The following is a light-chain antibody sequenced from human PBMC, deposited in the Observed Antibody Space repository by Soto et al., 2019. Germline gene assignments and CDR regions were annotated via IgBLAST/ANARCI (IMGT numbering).Light chain of an antibody. Sequence: QSVLTQPPSASGTPGQRVTISCSGSSSNIGSNTVNWYQQLPGTAPKLLIYSNNQRPSGVPDRFSGSKSGTSASLAISGIQSPDEADYYCAAWDDSLNGYVFGTGTKVTV. CDR1: SSNIGSNT. CDR3: AAWDDSLNGYV. V-gene: IGLV1-44*01. CDR2: SNN. J-gene: IGLJ1*01.